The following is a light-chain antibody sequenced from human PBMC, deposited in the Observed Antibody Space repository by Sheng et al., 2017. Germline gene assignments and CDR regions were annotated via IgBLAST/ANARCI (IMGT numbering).Light chain of an antibody. J-gene: IGKJ2*01. CDR3: QQYYRTPPA. Sequence: DIVMTQSPDSLAVSLGERATINCKSSQSVLYSSNNQNYLAWYQQKPGQPPKLLIYWASTRESGVPDRFSGSGSGTDFTLTISRLQAEDVAVYYCQQYYRTPPAFGQGTKLEIK. CDR1: QSVLYSSNNQNY. V-gene: IGKV4-1*01. CDR2: WAS.